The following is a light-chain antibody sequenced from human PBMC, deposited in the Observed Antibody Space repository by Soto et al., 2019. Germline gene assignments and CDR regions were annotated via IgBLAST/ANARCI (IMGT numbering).Light chain of an antibody. CDR1: QSVSSSY. Sequence: EIVLTQSPGTLSLSPGERATLSCRASQSVSSSYLAWYQQKPGQAPRLLISGASSRATDIPARFSGSGSRSDFTLTISTLEPEDFAVYYYQEYGSSPPFTFGGGTKVEIK. CDR3: QEYGSSPPFT. V-gene: IGKV3-20*01. CDR2: GAS. J-gene: IGKJ4*01.